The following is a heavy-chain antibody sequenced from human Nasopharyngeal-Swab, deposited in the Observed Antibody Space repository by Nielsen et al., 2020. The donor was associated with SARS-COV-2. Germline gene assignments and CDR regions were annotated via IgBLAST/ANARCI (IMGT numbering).Heavy chain of an antibody. Sequence: SETLSLTCTVSGGSFSSAGYFWTWIRQHPGKGLEWIGYIYYSGSTYYNPSLKSRVTISVDTSKNHFSLKLSSVTAADTAVYFCARSMYCSSTSCRYYFDYWGQGTRVTVSS. CDR1: GGSFSSAGYF. J-gene: IGHJ4*02. D-gene: IGHD2-2*01. CDR2: IYYSGST. CDR3: ARSMYCSSTSCRYYFDY. V-gene: IGHV4-31*03.